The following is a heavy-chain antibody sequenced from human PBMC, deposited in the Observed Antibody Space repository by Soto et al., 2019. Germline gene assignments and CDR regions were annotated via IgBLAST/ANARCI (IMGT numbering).Heavy chain of an antibody. D-gene: IGHD2-2*01. V-gene: IGHV3-30*18. CDR1: GFTFSSYG. CDR3: AKAPGGYCSSTSCPRLYYYYYGMDV. CDR2: ISYDGSNK. Sequence: PGGSLRLSCAASGFTFSSYGMHWVRQAPGKGLEWVAVISYDGSNKYYADSVKGRFTISRDNSKNTLYLQMNSLRAEDTAVYYCAKAPGGYCSSTSCPRLYYYYYGMDVWGQGTTVTVSS. J-gene: IGHJ6*02.